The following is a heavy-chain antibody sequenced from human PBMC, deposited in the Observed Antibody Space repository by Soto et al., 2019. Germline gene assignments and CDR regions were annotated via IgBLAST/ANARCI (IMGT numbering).Heavy chain of an antibody. J-gene: IGHJ5*02. Sequence: QVQLVESGGGVVQPGRSLRLSCAASGFTFSSYAMHWVRQAPGKGLEWVAVISYDGSNKYYADSVKGRFTISRDNSKNTLYLQMNSLRAEDTAVYYCARVESSGSGTSYNWFDPWGQGTLVTVSS. CDR3: ARVESSGSGTSYNWFDP. V-gene: IGHV3-30-3*01. D-gene: IGHD3-10*01. CDR1: GFTFSSYA. CDR2: ISYDGSNK.